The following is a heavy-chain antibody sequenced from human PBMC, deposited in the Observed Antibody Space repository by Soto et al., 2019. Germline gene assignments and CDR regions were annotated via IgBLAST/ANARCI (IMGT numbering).Heavy chain of an antibody. CDR1: GYTFTSYG. Sequence: ASVKVSCKASGYTFTSYGISWVRQAPGQGLEWMGWISIYNGKTNYARKFQGRVTMTTDTSTSTVYMELRSLRSDDTAVYYCARDLEQWLVRNDYWRQRTLVTVSS. D-gene: IGHD6-19*01. J-gene: IGHJ4*02. CDR3: ARDLEQWLVRNDY. CDR2: ISIYNGKT. V-gene: IGHV1-18*04.